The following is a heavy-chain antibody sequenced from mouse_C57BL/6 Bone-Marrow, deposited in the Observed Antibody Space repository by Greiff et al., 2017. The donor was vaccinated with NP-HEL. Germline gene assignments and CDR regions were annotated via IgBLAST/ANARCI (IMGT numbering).Heavy chain of an antibody. J-gene: IGHJ3*01. CDR3: ARGPFAY. Sequence: VNLVESGAELVRPGTSVKVSCKASGYAFTNYLIEWVKQRPGQGLEWIGVINPGSGGTNYNEKFKGKATLTADKSSSTAYMQLSSLTSEDSAVYFCARGPFAYWGQGTLVTVSA. V-gene: IGHV1-54*01. CDR2: INPGSGGT. CDR1: GYAFTNYL.